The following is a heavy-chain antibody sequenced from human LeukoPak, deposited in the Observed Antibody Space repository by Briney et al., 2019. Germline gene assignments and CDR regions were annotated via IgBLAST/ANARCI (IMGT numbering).Heavy chain of an antibody. CDR3: ARGYYYRT. J-gene: IGHJ4*02. D-gene: IGHD3-10*01. V-gene: IGHV4-4*08. CDR2: IYADGSS. CDR1: GGSISSYY. Sequence: SETLSLTCTVSGGSISSYYWSWIRQPPGKGLEWIGCIYADGSSTYNPSLKSRVTILVDTSKNQFSLRLSSMTAADTAVYYCARGYYYRTWGQGTLVTVSS.